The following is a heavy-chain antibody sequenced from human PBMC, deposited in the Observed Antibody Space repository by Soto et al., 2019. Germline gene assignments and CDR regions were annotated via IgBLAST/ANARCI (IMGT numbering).Heavy chain of an antibody. J-gene: IGHJ6*02. V-gene: IGHV1-69*06. CDR2: IIPIFGTA. CDR1: GGTFSSYA. CDR3: ARSDCSGRSCYSHYYDDYGKDV. Sequence: SVKVACTASGGTFSSYAISRVLQAPGQGLEWMGGIIPIFGTANYAQKFKGRVTITADKSTSTAYMELSSLSSEDTAVYYCARSDCSGRSCYSHYYDDYGKDVWAQGTTLAVSS. D-gene: IGHD2-15*01.